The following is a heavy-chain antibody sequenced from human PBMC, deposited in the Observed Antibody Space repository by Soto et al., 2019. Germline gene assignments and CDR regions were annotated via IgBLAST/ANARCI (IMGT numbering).Heavy chain of an antibody. J-gene: IGHJ4*02. Sequence: QLQLQESGPGLVKPWETLSLTCTVSGASVSSSTYYWGWVRQPPGKGLEWIGSVYRTGGTYYSPSLESRVDISVDPNKKRLSLNLESVTAADTAVYFCFNGRYGSFDYWGQGTLVTVSS. CDR1: GASVSSSTYY. CDR3: FNGRYGSFDY. D-gene: IGHD3-10*01. V-gene: IGHV4-39*02. CDR2: VYRTGGT.